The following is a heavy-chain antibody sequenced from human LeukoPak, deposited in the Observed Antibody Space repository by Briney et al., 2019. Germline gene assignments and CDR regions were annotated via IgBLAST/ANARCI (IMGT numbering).Heavy chain of an antibody. V-gene: IGHV3-30*18. J-gene: IGHJ4*02. CDR2: ISYDGSNK. Sequence: PGGSLRLSCAASGFIFSSYGMHWVRQAPGKGLEWVAVISYDGSNKYYADSVKGRFTISRDNSKNTLYLQMNSLRAEDTAVYYCAKVLYYYDSSGWLGYWGQGTLVTVSS. D-gene: IGHD3-22*01. CDR1: GFIFSSYG. CDR3: AKVLYYYDSSGWLGY.